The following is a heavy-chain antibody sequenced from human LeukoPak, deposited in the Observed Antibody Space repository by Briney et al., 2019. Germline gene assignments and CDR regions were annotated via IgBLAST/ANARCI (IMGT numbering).Heavy chain of an antibody. Sequence: SQTLSLTCTVSGGSISSGGYYWSWIRQHPGKGLEWIVYIYYSGSTYYHPSLKSRVTISVDTSKNQFSLKLSSVTAADTAVYYCARDSFGESRYYGMDVWGQGTTVTVSS. CDR3: ARDSFGESRYYGMDV. CDR2: IYYSGST. CDR1: GGSISSGGYY. J-gene: IGHJ6*02. D-gene: IGHD3-10*01. V-gene: IGHV4-31*03.